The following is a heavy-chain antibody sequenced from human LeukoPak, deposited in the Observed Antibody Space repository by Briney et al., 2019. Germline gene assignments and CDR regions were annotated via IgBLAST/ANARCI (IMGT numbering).Heavy chain of an antibody. CDR2: ISAYNGNT. V-gene: IGHV1-18*01. Sequence: ASVKVSCKASGYTFTSYGISWVRQAPGQGLEWMGWISAYNGNTNYAQKLQGRVTMTTDTSTSTAYMELRSLRSDDTAVYYCARGRDSSSWYQTDDAFDIWGQGTMVTVSS. J-gene: IGHJ3*02. CDR1: GYTFTSYG. CDR3: ARGRDSSSWYQTDDAFDI. D-gene: IGHD6-13*01.